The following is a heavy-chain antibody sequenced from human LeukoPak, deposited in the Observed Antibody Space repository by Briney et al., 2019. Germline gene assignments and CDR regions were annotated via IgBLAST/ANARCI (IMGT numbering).Heavy chain of an antibody. V-gene: IGHV4-59*08. D-gene: IGHD4-17*01. CDR3: ARFLGVGETGWFDP. CDR1: GASITSYY. CDR2: IYYIGST. J-gene: IGHJ5*02. Sequence: PSETLSLTCTVSGASITSYYWSWIRQPPGKGLEWIGYIYYIGSTNYNPSLNSRVTISVDTSKNQFSLKLNSVTAADTAMYYCARFLGVGETGWFDPWGQGTLVTVSS.